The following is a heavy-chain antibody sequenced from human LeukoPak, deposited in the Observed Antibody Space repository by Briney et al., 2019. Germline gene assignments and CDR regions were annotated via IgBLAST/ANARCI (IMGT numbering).Heavy chain of an antibody. CDR1: GGSISSGSYY. CDR2: IYTSGST. CDR3: ASVGPYTPLSSDAFDI. Sequence: SETLSLTCTVSGGSISSGSYYWSWIRQPAGKGLEWIGRIYTSGSTNYNPSLKSRVAISVDTSKNQFSLKLSSVTAADTAVYYCASVGPYTPLSSDAFDIWGQGTMVTVSS. D-gene: IGHD1-26*01. J-gene: IGHJ3*02. V-gene: IGHV4-61*02.